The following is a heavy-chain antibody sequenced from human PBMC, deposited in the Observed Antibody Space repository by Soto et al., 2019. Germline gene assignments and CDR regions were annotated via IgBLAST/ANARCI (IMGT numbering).Heavy chain of an antibody. CDR2: IKQDGSEK. CDR3: AREKSPTWFDL. J-gene: IGHJ5*02. V-gene: IGHV3-7*01. CDR1: GFTFSTYW. Sequence: GGSLRLSCAGSGFTFSTYWMSWVRQAPGKGLEWVANIKQDGSEKYYVDSVKGRFTIARDNAKDSLYLQMNSLRADDMSVYYCAREKSPTWFDLWGKRTLVTFSS.